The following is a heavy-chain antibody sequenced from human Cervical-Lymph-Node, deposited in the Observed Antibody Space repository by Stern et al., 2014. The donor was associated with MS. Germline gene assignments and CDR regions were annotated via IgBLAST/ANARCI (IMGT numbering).Heavy chain of an antibody. Sequence: QEQLVQPGAEVKKPGSSVKVSCKASGDTFTDYAISWVRQAPGQWPECMGGITPIFGSADYAQKFQGRLTITADRSTSTAYMDLSSLTSEDTAVYYCAREVGSLAMDVWGQGTTVIVSS. CDR3: AREVGSLAMDV. CDR1: GDTFTDYA. D-gene: IGHD1-1*01. CDR2: ITPIFGSA. V-gene: IGHV1-69*06. J-gene: IGHJ6*01.